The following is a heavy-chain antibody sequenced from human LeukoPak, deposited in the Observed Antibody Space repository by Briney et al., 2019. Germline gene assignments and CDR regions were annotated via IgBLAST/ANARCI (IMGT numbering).Heavy chain of an antibody. CDR2: FSGSGGST. CDR3: AREIMVRRVISTNWFDP. CDR1: GFTFSSYA. J-gene: IGHJ5*02. D-gene: IGHD3-10*01. V-gene: IGHV3-23*01. Sequence: GGSLRLSCAASGFTFSSYAMSWVRQAPGKGLECISGFSGSGGSTYYADSVKGRFTISRDNSKNTLYLQMNSLRAEDTAVYYCAREIMVRRVISTNWFDPWGQGTLVTVSS.